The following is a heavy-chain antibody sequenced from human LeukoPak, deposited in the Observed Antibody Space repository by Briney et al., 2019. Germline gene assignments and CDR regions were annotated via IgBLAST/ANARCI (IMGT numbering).Heavy chain of an antibody. CDR3: ARGGGALYWFDP. V-gene: IGHV4-34*01. CDR2: ISHSGST. Sequence: SETLSLTCAVYGGSFSGYYWSWIRQPPGKGLEWIGEISHSGSTNYNPSLKSRVTISVDTSKNQFSLKLSSVTAADTAVYYCARGGGALYWFDPWGQGTLVTVSS. D-gene: IGHD2-21*01. CDR1: GGSFSGYY. J-gene: IGHJ5*02.